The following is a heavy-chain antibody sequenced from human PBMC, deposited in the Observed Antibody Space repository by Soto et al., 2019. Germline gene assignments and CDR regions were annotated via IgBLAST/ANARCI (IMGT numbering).Heavy chain of an antibody. CDR2: IWYDGSNK. J-gene: IGHJ4*02. V-gene: IGHV3-33*01. CDR1: GFTFSSYG. CDR3: ARDIAVAGTSFDY. Sequence: GGSLRLSCAASGFTFSSYGMHWVRQAPGKGLEWVAVIWYDGSNKYYADSVKGRFTISRDNSKNTLYLQMNSLRAEDTAVYYCARDIAVAGTSFDYWGQGTLVTVSS. D-gene: IGHD6-19*01.